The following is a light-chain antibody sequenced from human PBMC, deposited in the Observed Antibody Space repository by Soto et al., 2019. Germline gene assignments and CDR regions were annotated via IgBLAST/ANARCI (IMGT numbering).Light chain of an antibody. V-gene: IGKV3-15*01. CDR1: QSVRSN. CDR3: QQYNNWPPYT. CDR2: GAS. Sequence: EIVMTQSPATVSVSPGERATLSCRASQSVRSNLAWYQQKPGQAPRLLIYGASTRATGIPARFSGSESGTEFTLTISSQQSEDFAVYYCQQYNNWPPYTFGQGTKLEIK. J-gene: IGKJ2*01.